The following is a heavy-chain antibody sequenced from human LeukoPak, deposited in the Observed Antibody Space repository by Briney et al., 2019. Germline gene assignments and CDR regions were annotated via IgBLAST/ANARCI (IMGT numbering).Heavy chain of an antibody. CDR3: ARPGSNGNWFDP. D-gene: IGHD3-10*01. CDR1: GYTFTSYG. CDR2: ISVYNGNT. J-gene: IGHJ5*02. V-gene: IGHV1-18*01. Sequence: ASVQVSCKASGYTFTSYGITWVRQAPGQGLEWMGWISVYNGNTNYAQKLQGRVTMTTDTSTSTAYMELRSLRSDDTAVYYCARPGSNGNWFDPWGQGTLVTVSS.